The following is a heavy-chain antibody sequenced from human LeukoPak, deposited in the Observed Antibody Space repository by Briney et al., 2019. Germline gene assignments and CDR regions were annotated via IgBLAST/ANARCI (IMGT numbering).Heavy chain of an antibody. CDR2: IYPGDSDT. CDR3: VRRGREPEDGFDT. D-gene: IGHD1-14*01. J-gene: IGHJ3*02. CDR1: GYSFTTYW. V-gene: IGHV5-51*01. Sequence: GESLKISCKDSGYSFTTYWIGWVRQLPGKGLEWMGIIYPGDSDTRYSPSFQGQVTISADKSISTAYLQWISLKASDTAMYYCVRRGREPEDGFDTWGQGTMVTVSS.